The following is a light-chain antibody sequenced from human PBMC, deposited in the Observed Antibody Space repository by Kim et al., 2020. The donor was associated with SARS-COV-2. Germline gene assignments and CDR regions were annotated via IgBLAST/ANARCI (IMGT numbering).Light chain of an antibody. J-gene: IGLJ3*02. V-gene: IGLV3-19*01. CDR2: YKN. CDR1: SLRKYY. CDR3: NCRGRSGFHWV. Sequence: SSELTQDPAVSVALGQTVRITCQGDSLRKYYASWYQQKPGQAPVLVIYYKNNRPSGIPDRFSGSSSGNTASLTITGAQAEDEADYYCNCRGRSGFHWVFG.